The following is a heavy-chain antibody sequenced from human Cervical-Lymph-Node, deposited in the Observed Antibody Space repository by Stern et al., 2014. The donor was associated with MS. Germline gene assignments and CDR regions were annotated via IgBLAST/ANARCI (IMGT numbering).Heavy chain of an antibody. D-gene: IGHD5-24*01. CDR3: ARGHIPYAYNYLFDY. J-gene: IGHJ4*02. Sequence: VHLVESGGGVVQPGTSLRLSCAASGFTFSSYGMHWVRQAPVKGLEWVALAWYDGSTAYYTNSVKGRFTISRDNSKNTLSLQMNSLTAEDTAVYYCARGHIPYAYNYLFDYWGQGTLVTVSS. V-gene: IGHV3-33*01. CDR1: GFTFSSYG. CDR2: AWYDGSTA.